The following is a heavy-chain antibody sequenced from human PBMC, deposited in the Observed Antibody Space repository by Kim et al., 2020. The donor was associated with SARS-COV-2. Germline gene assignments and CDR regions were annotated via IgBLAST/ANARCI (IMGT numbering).Heavy chain of an antibody. J-gene: IGHJ6*02. CDR2: IDPSDSYT. D-gene: IGHD3-22*01. Sequence: GESLKISCKGSGYSFTSYWISWVRQMPGKGLEWMGRIDPSDSYTNYSPSFQGHVTISADKSISTAYLQWSSLKDSDTAMYYCASQYDSSGSYGMDVWGQGTTVTVSS. CDR1: GYSFTSYW. CDR3: ASQYDSSGSYGMDV. V-gene: IGHV5-10-1*01.